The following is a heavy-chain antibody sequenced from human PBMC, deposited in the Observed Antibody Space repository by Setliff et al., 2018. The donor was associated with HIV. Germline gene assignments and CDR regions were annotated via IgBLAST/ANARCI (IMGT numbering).Heavy chain of an antibody. D-gene: IGHD2-15*01. CDR2: IYYSGST. CDR1: GGSISSHY. J-gene: IGHJ4*02. V-gene: IGHV4-59*11. Sequence: SETLSLTCTVSGGSISSHYWSWIRQPPGKGLEWIGYIYYSGSTNYNPSLKSRVTISVDTSKNQFSLKLSSVTAADTAVYYCASGVDPPGFDYWGQGTLVTVSS. CDR3: ASGVDPPGFDY.